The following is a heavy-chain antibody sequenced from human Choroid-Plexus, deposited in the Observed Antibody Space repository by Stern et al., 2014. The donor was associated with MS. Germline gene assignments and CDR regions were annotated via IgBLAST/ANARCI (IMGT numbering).Heavy chain of an antibody. CDR1: GFTFGSCA. D-gene: IGHD2/OR15-2a*01. V-gene: IGHV3-30*18. CDR3: AKDRQYLTYFFDH. J-gene: IGHJ5*02. Sequence: VQLVESGGGVVQPGRPLRLSCVASGFTFGSCAMHWVRQAPGKWLEGVAGVSYDGSNKYYADSVKGRFTISRDNSQNTLYMQMSSLRPEDTAVYYCAKDRQYLTYFFDHWGQGSLVTVSS. CDR2: VSYDGSNK.